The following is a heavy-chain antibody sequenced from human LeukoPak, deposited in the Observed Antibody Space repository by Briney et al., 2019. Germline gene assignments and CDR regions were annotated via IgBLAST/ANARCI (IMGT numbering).Heavy chain of an antibody. J-gene: IGHJ4*02. CDR3: ARSDWAE. Sequence: PGGSLRLSCAASGFTFSSYDMNWVRQAPGKGLEWVSYISSSSSTIYYADSVKGRFTNFRDNAKNSLYLQMNSLRVEDTAVYFCARSDWAEWGQGTLVTVSS. CDR2: ISSSSSTI. D-gene: IGHD3-9*01. V-gene: IGHV3-48*03. CDR1: GFTFSSYD.